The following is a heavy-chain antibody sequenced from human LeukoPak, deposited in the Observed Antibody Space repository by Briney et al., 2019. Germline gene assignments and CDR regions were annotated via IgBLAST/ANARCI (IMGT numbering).Heavy chain of an antibody. CDR1: DDSISDYY. D-gene: IGHD3-16*01. Sequence: PSETLSLTCTVSDDSISDYYRGWIRQPPGKGLEWIGYFHNSGTSTYNPSLKSRVTISADTSKNQFSLKLNSLTSADTAVYYCTRGAGWLIDYWGQGILVTVSS. V-gene: IGHV4-59*01. CDR2: FHNSGTS. CDR3: TRGAGWLIDY. J-gene: IGHJ4*02.